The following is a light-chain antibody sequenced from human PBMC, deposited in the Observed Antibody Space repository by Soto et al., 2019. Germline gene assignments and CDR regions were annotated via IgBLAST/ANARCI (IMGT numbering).Light chain of an antibody. CDR2: SNN. J-gene: IGLJ1*01. V-gene: IGLV1-44*01. CDR3: AAWDDSLNVYV. Sequence: QSVLTQPPSASGTPGQSVTISCSRSSSNIGSNPVNWSQQLPGTAPKLLIYSNNRRPSGVPDRFSGSKSDTSASLAISGLQSEDEGDYYCAAWDDSLNVYVFGTGTKVTVL. CDR1: SSNIGSNP.